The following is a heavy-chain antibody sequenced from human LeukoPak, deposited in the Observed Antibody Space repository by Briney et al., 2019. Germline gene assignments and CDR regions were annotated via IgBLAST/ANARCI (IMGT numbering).Heavy chain of an antibody. CDR3: ASRRDY. Sequence: GVPLTLFCTVSGFTFSDYEMNWVRRAPGKGLEWVSNIGSSGRTIFYADSVKGRFTISRDNAKNSLYLQMNSLRVEDTAVYYCASRRDYWGQGTLVTVSS. V-gene: IGHV3-48*03. CDR2: IGSSGRTI. CDR1: GFTFSDYE. J-gene: IGHJ4*02.